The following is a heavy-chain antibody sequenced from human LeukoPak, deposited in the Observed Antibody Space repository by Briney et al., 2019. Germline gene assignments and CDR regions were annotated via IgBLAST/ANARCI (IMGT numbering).Heavy chain of an antibody. CDR2: IRSKAYGGTT. CDR3: TTLIVVVPAAIDY. V-gene: IGHV3-49*03. Sequence: GGSLRLSCTASGFTFGDYAMSWFRQAPGKGLEWVGFIRSKAYGGTTEYAASVKGRFTISRDDSKSIAYLQMNSLKTEDTAVYYCTTLIVVVPAAIDYWGQGTLVTVSS. D-gene: IGHD2-2*01. CDR1: GFTFGDYA. J-gene: IGHJ4*02.